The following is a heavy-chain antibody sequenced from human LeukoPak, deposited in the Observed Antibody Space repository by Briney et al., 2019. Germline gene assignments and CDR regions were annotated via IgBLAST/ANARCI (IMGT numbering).Heavy chain of an antibody. Sequence: GASVKVSCKASGYTFTGYYMHWVRQAPGQGLEWMGWINPNSGGTNYAQKFQGRVTMTRDTSISTAYMELSRLRSDDTAVYYCARDGSGSYYRSRWFDPWGQGTLVTVSS. V-gene: IGHV1-2*02. CDR2: INPNSGGT. J-gene: IGHJ5*02. CDR1: GYTFTGYY. CDR3: ARDGSGSYYRSRWFDP. D-gene: IGHD3-10*01.